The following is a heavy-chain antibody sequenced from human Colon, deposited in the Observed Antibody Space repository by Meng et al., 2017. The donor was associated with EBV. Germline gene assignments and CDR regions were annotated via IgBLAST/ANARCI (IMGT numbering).Heavy chain of an antibody. CDR2: ISGSGGHT. V-gene: IGHV3-23*04. CDR3: AKSRGEQWLIYY. CDR1: GFTFRNYA. Sequence: EVQLVESGGGLVQPGGSLRLSCAASGFTFRNYAMNWVRQAPGKGLEWVSAISGSGGHTYYADSVKGRFTISRDNAKNTVHLQLNSLRVEDTALYFCAKSRGEQWLIYYWGQGTLVTVSS. J-gene: IGHJ4*02. D-gene: IGHD6-19*01.